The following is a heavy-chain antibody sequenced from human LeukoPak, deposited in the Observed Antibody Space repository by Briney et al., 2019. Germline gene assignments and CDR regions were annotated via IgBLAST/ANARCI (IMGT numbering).Heavy chain of an antibody. V-gene: IGHV3-23*01. J-gene: IGHJ4*02. CDR1: GFTFSSYA. CDR2: ISGSGGST. CDR3: AKVQRGGTAMVNINY. Sequence: PGGPLTLPCAASGFTFSSYAMSWLRQAPGKALEWVSAISGSGGSTYYAASVKGRFTISRDNSKNTLYLQMSSVRAEDTAVYYCAKVQRGGTAMVNINYWGQGTLVTVSS. D-gene: IGHD5-18*01.